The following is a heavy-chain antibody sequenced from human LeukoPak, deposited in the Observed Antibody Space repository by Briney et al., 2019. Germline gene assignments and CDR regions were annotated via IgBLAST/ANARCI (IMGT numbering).Heavy chain of an antibody. Sequence: GGSLRLSCAASGFSFSFYGMHCVRQAPGKGLEWVAVISEGGTKKNYAESVKGRFTISRDNSNNTLYLQMNSLRAEDTALYYCARGHSSGNYNDTFDIWGQGTMVTVSS. V-gene: IGHV3-30*03. CDR3: ARGHSSGNYNDTFDI. J-gene: IGHJ3*02. CDR2: ISEGGTKK. D-gene: IGHD3-22*01. CDR1: GFSFSFYG.